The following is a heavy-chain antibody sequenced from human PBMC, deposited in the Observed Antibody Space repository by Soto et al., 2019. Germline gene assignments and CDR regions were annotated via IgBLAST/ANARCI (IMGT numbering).Heavy chain of an antibody. Sequence: QVQLVESGGGVVQPGRSLRLSCAASGFTFSSYAMHWVRQAPGKGLEWVAVVSYDGSNKYYAGSVKGRFTISRDNSKNTLYLRMNSLRAEDTAVYYCAREIERLLGYWGQGTLVTVS. V-gene: IGHV3-30-3*01. D-gene: IGHD3-3*01. CDR1: GFTFSSYA. J-gene: IGHJ4*02. CDR3: AREIERLLGY. CDR2: VSYDGSNK.